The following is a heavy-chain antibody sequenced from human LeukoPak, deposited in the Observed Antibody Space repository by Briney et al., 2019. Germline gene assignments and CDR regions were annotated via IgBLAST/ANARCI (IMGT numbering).Heavy chain of an antibody. CDR2: IYYSGST. Sequence: SETLSLTCTVSGGSISSGGYYWSWIRQHPGKGLEWIGYIYYSGSTYYNPSLKSRVTISVDTSKNQFSLNLSSVTAADTAVYYCARDVARHAFDIWGQGTMVTVSS. V-gene: IGHV4-31*03. CDR3: ARDVARHAFDI. D-gene: IGHD2-15*01. J-gene: IGHJ3*02. CDR1: GGSISSGGYY.